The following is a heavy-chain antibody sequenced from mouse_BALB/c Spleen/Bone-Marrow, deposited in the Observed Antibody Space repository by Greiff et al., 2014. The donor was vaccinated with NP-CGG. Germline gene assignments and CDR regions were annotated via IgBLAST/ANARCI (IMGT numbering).Heavy chain of an antibody. Sequence: EVQRVESGGGLVQPGGSLKLSCVASGFTFSSYGMSWVRQTPDKRLELVATINNNGGSTYYPDSVKGQVTISRDNAKNTLYLQMSRLKSEDTAMYYCARVYGWYFDVWGAGTTVTVSS. V-gene: IGHV5-6-3*01. CDR2: INNNGGST. CDR1: GFTFSSYG. J-gene: IGHJ1*01. CDR3: ARVYGWYFDV. D-gene: IGHD1-1*01.